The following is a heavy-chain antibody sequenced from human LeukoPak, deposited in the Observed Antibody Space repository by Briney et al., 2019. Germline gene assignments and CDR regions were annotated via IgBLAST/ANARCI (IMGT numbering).Heavy chain of an antibody. J-gene: IGHJ4*02. CDR1: GFTFSTYS. V-gene: IGHV3-23*01. D-gene: IGHD5-24*01. CDR3: AKLKSYNWIDY. Sequence: GGSLRLSCAASGFTFSTYSMTWVRQAPGKGLKWVSTVSGNGDHTYYADSVKGRFTISRDNSKNTLNLQMNSLRAEDTAVYYCAKLKSYNWIDYWGQGTLVTVSS. CDR2: VSGNGDHT.